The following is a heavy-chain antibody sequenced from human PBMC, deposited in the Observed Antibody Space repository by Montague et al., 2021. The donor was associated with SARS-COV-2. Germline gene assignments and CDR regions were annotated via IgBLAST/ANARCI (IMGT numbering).Heavy chain of an antibody. CDR1: GGSITSSAYY. D-gene: IGHD2-21*02. Sequence: SETLSLTCTVSGGSITSSAYYWSWIRQSPGKGLEWIGTIYYSGNTYSNPSLKNRVTISMDTSKSQASLKINSVAAADTAVYFCASLGSPAYCGGDCYLRDYGMDVWGQGTRVTVSS. CDR2: IYYSGNT. CDR3: ASLGSPAYCGGDCYLRDYGMDV. J-gene: IGHJ6*02. V-gene: IGHV4-39*01.